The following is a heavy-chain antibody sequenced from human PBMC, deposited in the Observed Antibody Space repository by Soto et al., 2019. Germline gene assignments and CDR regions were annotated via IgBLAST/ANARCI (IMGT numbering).Heavy chain of an antibody. CDR3: ARGLHSLFDY. J-gene: IGHJ4*02. CDR1: GFTFSNYG. D-gene: IGHD2-21*01. Sequence: QVQLVVSGGGVVQPGGSLRLSCAASGFTFSNYGMHWVRQAPGKGLEWVAVIWYDGNNKYYADSVKGRFTISRDNSNNTMYVLMTSLRTEDTAVYYCARGLHSLFDYWGQGTLVTVSS. V-gene: IGHV3-33*01. CDR2: IWYDGNNK.